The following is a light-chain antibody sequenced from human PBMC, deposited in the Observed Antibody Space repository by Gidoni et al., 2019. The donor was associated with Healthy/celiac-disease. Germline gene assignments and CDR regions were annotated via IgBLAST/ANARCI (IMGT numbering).Light chain of an antibody. Sequence: QSVLTQPPSVSGAPGQRVTISCTGSSSNIGACYDVHWYQQLPVTSPKLLIYGNSNRPSGFPDRFSGPKSGTSASLAITGLHAEDEADYYCQSYDSSLSGSVFGGWTKLTVL. CDR3: QSYDSSLSGSV. V-gene: IGLV1-40*01. J-gene: IGLJ2*01. CDR2: GNS. CDR1: SSNIGACYD.